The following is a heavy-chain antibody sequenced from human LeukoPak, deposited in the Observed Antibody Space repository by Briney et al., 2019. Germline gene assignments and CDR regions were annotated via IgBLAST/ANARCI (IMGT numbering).Heavy chain of an antibody. J-gene: IGHJ4*02. V-gene: IGHV3-30*09. D-gene: IGHD3-10*01. CDR2: ISYDGSNK. Sequence: GGSLRLSCAASGFTFSSYAMHWVRQAPGKGLEWVAVISYDGSNKYYADSAKGRFAISRDNSKNTLYLQMNSLRAEDTAVYYCARALWFGELLYPFDYWGQGTLVTVSS. CDR3: ARALWFGELLYPFDY. CDR1: GFTFSSYA.